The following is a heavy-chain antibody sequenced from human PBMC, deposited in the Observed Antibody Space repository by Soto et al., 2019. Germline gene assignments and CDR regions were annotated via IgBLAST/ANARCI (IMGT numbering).Heavy chain of an antibody. Sequence: ASVKVSCKASGYTFTSYAMHWVRQAPGQRLEWMGWINAGNGNTEYSQKFQGRVTITRDTSASTAYMELSSLRSEDTAVYYCARGRITIFGVVIKPKADYYYYGMDVWGQGTTVTVSS. D-gene: IGHD3-3*01. CDR2: INAGNGNT. J-gene: IGHJ6*02. CDR3: ARGRITIFGVVIKPKADYYYYGMDV. CDR1: GYTFTSYA. V-gene: IGHV1-3*01.